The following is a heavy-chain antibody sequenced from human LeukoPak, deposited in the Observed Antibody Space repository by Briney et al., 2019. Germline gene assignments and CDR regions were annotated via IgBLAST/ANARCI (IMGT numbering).Heavy chain of an antibody. CDR3: ARDVGYGDYSTIFDY. D-gene: IGHD4-17*01. V-gene: IGHV1-69*13. Sequence: SVKVSCKASGGTFSSYAISWVRQAPGQGLEWMGGIIPIFGTANYAQKFQGRVTITADESTSTAYMELSSLRSEDTALYYCARDVGYGDYSTIFDYWGQGTLVTVSS. CDR1: GGTFSSYA. J-gene: IGHJ4*02. CDR2: IIPIFGTA.